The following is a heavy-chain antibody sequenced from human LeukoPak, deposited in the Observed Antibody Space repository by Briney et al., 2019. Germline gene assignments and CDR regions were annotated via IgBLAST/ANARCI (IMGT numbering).Heavy chain of an antibody. J-gene: IGHJ4*02. D-gene: IGHD1-26*01. CDR2: ISGGGDST. CDR3: AKDTGGSYYGLDY. V-gene: IGHV3-23*01. CDR1: GFTFSSYG. Sequence: GGSLRLSCAASGFTFSSYGMSWVRQAPGKGLEWVSAISGGGDSTYYADSVKGRFTIFRDNAKNTLYLQMNSLRAEDTAIYYCAKDTGGSYYGLDYWGQGTLVTVSS.